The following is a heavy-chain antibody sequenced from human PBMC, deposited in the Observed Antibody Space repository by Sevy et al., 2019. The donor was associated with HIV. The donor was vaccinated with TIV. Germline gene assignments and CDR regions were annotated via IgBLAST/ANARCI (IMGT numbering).Heavy chain of an antibody. CDR3: TRPLATADTPEYFFDY. V-gene: IGHV3-49*03. Sequence: GGSLRLSCTSSGFTFGDYAMSWFRQAPGKGLEWVAFIRRNSHEPYGGTTEYAASVKGRFTISRDNSKSIANLQMNSLETEDTAVYYCTRPLATADTPEYFFDYWGQGILVTVSS. CDR2: IRRNSHEPYGGTT. CDR1: GFTFGDYA. D-gene: IGHD5-12*01. J-gene: IGHJ4*02.